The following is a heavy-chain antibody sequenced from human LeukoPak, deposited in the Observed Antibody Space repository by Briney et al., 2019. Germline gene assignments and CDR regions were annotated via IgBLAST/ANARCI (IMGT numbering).Heavy chain of an antibody. V-gene: IGHV3-30*02. CDR3: AQPDF. Sequence: WETLRLSCAASGITFRSSSMHWVRQAPGKGLEWVAFIRFDGSTKYYADSMKGRITVSRDNSNSTLYLQMNSLKAEDTAVYYCAQPDFWGQGTLVTVSS. CDR2: IRFDGSTK. CDR1: GITFRSSS. J-gene: IGHJ4*02.